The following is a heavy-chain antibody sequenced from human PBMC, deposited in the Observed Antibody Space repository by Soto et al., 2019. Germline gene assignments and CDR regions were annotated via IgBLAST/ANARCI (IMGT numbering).Heavy chain of an antibody. CDR3: ATAPPSGWENLDS. V-gene: IGHV1-46*01. D-gene: IGHD6-19*01. Sequence: QVQLVQSGAEVKKPGASMKVSCQASGYTFISQHMYWVRQATGQGLEWMGIINPDGGTTDYAPKFEGRITRTGDTTTSTVFMELRSPTGNDPAVYYCATAPPSGWENLDSWGHGTLVIVSS. CDR1: GYTFISQH. J-gene: IGHJ5*01. CDR2: INPDGGTT.